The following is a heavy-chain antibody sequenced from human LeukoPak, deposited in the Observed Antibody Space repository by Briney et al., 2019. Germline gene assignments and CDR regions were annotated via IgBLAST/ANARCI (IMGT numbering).Heavy chain of an antibody. CDR2: INPNSGDT. CDR3: ASSRRYYYDTSGPDAFDI. CDR1: GYTFTGYY. J-gene: IGHJ3*02. D-gene: IGHD3-22*01. V-gene: IGHV1-2*02. Sequence: ASVKVSCKASGYTFTGYYMHRVRQAPGQGLEWMGWINPNSGDTNYAQIFRGSVTMTRDTSTSTAYMELTRLRSDDTAVYYCASSRRYYYDTSGPDAFDIWGQGTMVTVSS.